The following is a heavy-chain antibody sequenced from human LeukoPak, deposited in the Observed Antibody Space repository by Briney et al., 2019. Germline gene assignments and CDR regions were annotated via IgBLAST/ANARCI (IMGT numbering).Heavy chain of an antibody. CDR2: IRFSGEST. V-gene: IGHV3-23*01. CDR3: AKDVGTSGNYSPSDY. CDR1: GFTFGRHA. Sequence: GGSLRLSCAASGFTFGRHAMNWVRQAPGKGLEWVSAIRFSGESTYYADSVKGRSTISRDNSKNTLYLQMDSLRAEDTAVYYCAKDVGTSGNYSPSDYWGQGTLVTVSS. D-gene: IGHD3-10*01. J-gene: IGHJ4*02.